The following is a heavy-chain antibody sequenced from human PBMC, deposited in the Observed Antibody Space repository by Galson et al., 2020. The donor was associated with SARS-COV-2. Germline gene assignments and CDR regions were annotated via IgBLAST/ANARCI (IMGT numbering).Heavy chain of an antibody. D-gene: IGHD2-15*01. CDR1: GGTFSSYA. V-gene: IGHV1-69*13. J-gene: IGHJ6*02. Sequence: SVKVSCKASGGTFSSYAISWVRQAPGQGLEWMGGIIPIFGTANYAQKFQGRVTITADESTSTAYMELSSLRSEDTAVYYCARDSGGSSAGKSYYYSGMDVWGQGTTVTVSS. CDR2: IIPIFGTA. CDR3: ARDSGGSSAGKSYYYSGMDV.